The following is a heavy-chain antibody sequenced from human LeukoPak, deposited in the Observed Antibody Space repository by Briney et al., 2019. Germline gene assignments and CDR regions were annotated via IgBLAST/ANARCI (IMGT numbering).Heavy chain of an antibody. V-gene: IGHV3-30-3*01. J-gene: IGHJ4*02. Sequence: GGSLRLSCAASGFTFSSYWMHWVRQAPGKGLEWVAVISYDGSNKYYADSVKGRFTISRDNSKNTLYLQMNSLRAEDTAVYYCARSVDYWGQGTLVTVSS. CDR2: ISYDGSNK. CDR1: GFTFSSYW. CDR3: ARSVDY.